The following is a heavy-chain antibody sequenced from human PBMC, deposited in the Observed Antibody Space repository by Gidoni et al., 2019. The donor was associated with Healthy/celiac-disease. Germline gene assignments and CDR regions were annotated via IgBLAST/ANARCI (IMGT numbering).Heavy chain of an antibody. Sequence: QVQLVESGGGVVQPGRSMRLSCAASGFTFSSYGIHWVRQAPGKGLEWVAVIWYDGSNKYYADSVKGRFTISRDNSKNTLYLQMNRLRAEDTAVYYCARAVVRYTYYYGMDVWGQVTTVTVSS. V-gene: IGHV3-33*01. CDR2: IWYDGSNK. CDR1: GFTFSSYG. D-gene: IGHD3-9*01. J-gene: IGHJ6*02. CDR3: ARAVVRYTYYYGMDV.